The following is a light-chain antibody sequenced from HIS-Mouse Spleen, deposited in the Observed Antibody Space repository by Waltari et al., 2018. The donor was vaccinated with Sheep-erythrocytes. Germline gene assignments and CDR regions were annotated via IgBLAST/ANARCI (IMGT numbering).Light chain of an antibody. V-gene: IGLV2-11*01. CDR3: CSYAGSYNHV. CDR2: DVS. Sequence: QSALTQPASVSGSPGQSITISCTGTSSHVGSYNRVSWYQQHPGNAPKLMIYDVSKRPSGVPDRFSGSKSGNTASLTISGLQAEDEADYYCCSYAGSYNHVFATGTKVTVL. J-gene: IGLJ1*01. CDR1: SSHVGSYNR.